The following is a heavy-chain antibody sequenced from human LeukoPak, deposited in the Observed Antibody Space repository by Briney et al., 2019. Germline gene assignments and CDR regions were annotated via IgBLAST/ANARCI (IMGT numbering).Heavy chain of an antibody. J-gene: IGHJ3*01. CDR2: IYYSGST. CDR3: VRHEYDHDAYYISGFFDF. Sequence: SETLSLTCTVSGGSISSYYWSWIRQPPGKGLEWIGYIYYSGSTNYNPSLKSRVTISVDTSKNQFSLKLSSVTAADTAMYFCVRHEYDHDAYYISGFFDFWGQGTMVTVSS. V-gene: IGHV4-59*01. CDR1: GGSISSYY. D-gene: IGHD3-10*01.